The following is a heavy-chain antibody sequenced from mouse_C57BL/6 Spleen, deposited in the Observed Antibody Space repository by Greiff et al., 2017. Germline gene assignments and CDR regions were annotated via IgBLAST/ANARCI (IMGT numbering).Heavy chain of an antibody. CDR3: AKAGLYEDYAMDY. CDR2: IYPSDSET. Sequence: VQLQQPGAELVRPGSSVKLSCKASGYTFTSYWMDWVKQRPGQGLEWIGNIYPSDSETHYNQKFKDKATLTVDKSSSTAYMQLSSLTSEDSAVYYCAKAGLYEDYAMDYWGQGASVTVSS. CDR1: GYTFTSYW. V-gene: IGHV1-61*01. D-gene: IGHD3-1*01. J-gene: IGHJ4*01.